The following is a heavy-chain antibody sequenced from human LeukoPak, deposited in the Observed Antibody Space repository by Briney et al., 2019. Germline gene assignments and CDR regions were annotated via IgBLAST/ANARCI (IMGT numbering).Heavy chain of an antibody. Sequence: PGRSLRLSCAASGFTFSSYAMRWVRQAPGKGLEWVAVISYDGSNKYYADSVKGRFTISRDNSKNTLYLQMNSLRAEDTAVYYCARDKGSVPGLFDYWGQGTLVTVSS. J-gene: IGHJ4*02. CDR2: ISYDGSNK. D-gene: IGHD6-19*01. V-gene: IGHV3-30*04. CDR1: GFTFSSYA. CDR3: ARDKGSVPGLFDY.